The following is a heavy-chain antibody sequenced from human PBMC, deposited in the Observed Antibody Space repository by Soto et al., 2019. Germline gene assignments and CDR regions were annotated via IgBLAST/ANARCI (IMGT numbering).Heavy chain of an antibody. CDR3: ASERYGSWFDP. Sequence: PSETLSLTCTVSGGSISSHYWSWIRQPPGKGLEWIGYIYYSGSTNYNPSLKSRVTISVDTSKNQFSLKLSSVTAADTAVYYCASERYGSWFDPWGQGTLVTVPQ. V-gene: IGHV4-59*11. D-gene: IGHD1-1*01. J-gene: IGHJ5*02. CDR2: IYYSGST. CDR1: GGSISSHY.